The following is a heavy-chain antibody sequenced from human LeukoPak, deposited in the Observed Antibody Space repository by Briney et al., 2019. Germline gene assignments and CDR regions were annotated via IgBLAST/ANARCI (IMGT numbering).Heavy chain of an antibody. D-gene: IGHD6-13*01. V-gene: IGHV3-30-3*01. J-gene: IGHJ3*02. Sequence: PGRSLRLSCAASGFPFSRYAVHWVRQAPGKGLEWVAIISYDGGNEYYADSVKGRFTISRDNAKNTLYLQMNSLGAEDTAVYYCARDQYSSTWYRGAFDIWGQGTMVSVSS. CDR3: ARDQYSSTWYRGAFDI. CDR1: GFPFSRYA. CDR2: ISYDGGNE.